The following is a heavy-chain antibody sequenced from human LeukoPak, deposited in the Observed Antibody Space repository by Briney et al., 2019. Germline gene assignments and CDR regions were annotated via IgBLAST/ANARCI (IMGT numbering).Heavy chain of an antibody. V-gene: IGHV3-48*03. J-gene: IGHJ4*02. D-gene: IGHD6-6*01. CDR2: ISISCSTI. CDR1: GFTFSSYE. Sequence: GGSLRLSCAASGFTFSSYEMNWVGQAPGKGLEWVSYISISCSTIYYADSVKGRFTISRDNPKNSLYLKMNSQRAEDTAVYYCARVAARPATNFDYWGQGTLVTVSS. CDR3: ARVAARPATNFDY.